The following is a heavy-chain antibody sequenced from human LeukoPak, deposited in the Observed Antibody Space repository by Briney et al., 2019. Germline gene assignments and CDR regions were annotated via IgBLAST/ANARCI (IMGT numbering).Heavy chain of an antibody. CDR2: IRYDGSNR. V-gene: IGHV3-30*02. D-gene: IGHD2-2*01. Sequence: PGGSLRLSCAASGFTFSSYGMHWVRQAPGKGLEWVAFIRYDGSNRYYADSVKGRFTISRDNSKNTLYLQMNSLRAEDTAVYYCAKAGEYQLLLNDYWGQGTLVTVSS. J-gene: IGHJ4*02. CDR1: GFTFSSYG. CDR3: AKAGEYQLLLNDY.